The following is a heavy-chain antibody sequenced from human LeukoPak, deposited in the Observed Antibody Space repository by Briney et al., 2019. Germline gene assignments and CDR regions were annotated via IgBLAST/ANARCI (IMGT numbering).Heavy chain of an antibody. V-gene: IGHV3-21*04. Sequence: GGSLRLSCAASGFTFSSYSMNWVRQAPGKGLEWVSSISSSSSYIYYVDSVKGRFTISRDNAKNSLYLQMNSLRAEDTAVYYCARVWEQAWTIFGVVTAYYYYMDVWGKGTTVTVSS. CDR3: ARVWEQAWTIFGVVTAYYYYMDV. D-gene: IGHD3-3*01. J-gene: IGHJ6*03. CDR2: ISSSSSYI. CDR1: GFTFSSYS.